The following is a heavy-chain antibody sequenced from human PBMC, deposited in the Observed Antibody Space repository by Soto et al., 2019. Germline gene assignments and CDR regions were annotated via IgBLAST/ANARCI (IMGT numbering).Heavy chain of an antibody. CDR1: GFSLTTTSMG. CDR2: IYWDDDQ. D-gene: IGHD4-17*01. V-gene: IGHV2-5*02. CDR3: AHAGDYDLLSFDH. J-gene: IGHJ4*02. Sequence: QITLKESGPPLVRPAQTLTLTCAFSGFSLTTTSMGVAWIRQPPGKALEWLALIYWDDDQRSSPSLKDRLTISKDTSGSRVVLTISNMNPEDTGTYFCAHAGDYDLLSFDHWGPGTLVTVSS.